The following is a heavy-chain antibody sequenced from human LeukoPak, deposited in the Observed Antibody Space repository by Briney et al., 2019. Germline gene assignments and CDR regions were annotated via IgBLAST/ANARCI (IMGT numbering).Heavy chain of an antibody. CDR1: GYSISSSYY. V-gene: IGHV4-38-2*02. Sequence: SETLSLTCTVSGYSISSSYYWGWIRQPPGKGLEWIGSIFHSRSTYFNPSLKSRVTISVDTSKNQLSLKVRSVTAADTAVYYCASHLWFGEFHWGQGTLVTVSS. CDR3: ASHLWFGEFH. J-gene: IGHJ4*02. D-gene: IGHD3-10*01. CDR2: IFHSRST.